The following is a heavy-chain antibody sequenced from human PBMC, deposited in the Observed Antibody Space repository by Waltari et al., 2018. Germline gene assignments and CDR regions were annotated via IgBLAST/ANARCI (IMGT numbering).Heavy chain of an antibody. Sequence: EVQLVESGGGLIEQGGCLWLSCAAPGSTSSNNNTSRLRLGPGKGLEWVSMIAAGSSGAPTYYADSVRGRFTISRDNSKDTLFLQMNSLGVEDTAVYYCARSGLGSPFEWLRMFDYWGLGTPVTVSS. J-gene: IGHJ4*02. CDR1: GSTSSNNN. CDR2: IAAGSSGAPT. V-gene: IGHV3-53*01. CDR3: ARSGLGSPFEWLRMFDY. D-gene: IGHD5-12*01.